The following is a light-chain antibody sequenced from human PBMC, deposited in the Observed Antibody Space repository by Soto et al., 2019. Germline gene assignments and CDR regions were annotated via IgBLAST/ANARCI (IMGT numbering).Light chain of an antibody. CDR2: GTV. CDR3: QSFDTSLSSYV. J-gene: IGLJ1*01. Sequence: QSVLTQPPSVSGAPGQRVTISCTGSTSNIGTGYDVHWYQQLPGTAPKLLIYGTVNRPSGVPDRFSGSKSGTSASLAITGLQAEDEAEYYCQSFDTSLSSYVFGTGTKVTVL. V-gene: IGLV1-40*01. CDR1: TSNIGTGYD.